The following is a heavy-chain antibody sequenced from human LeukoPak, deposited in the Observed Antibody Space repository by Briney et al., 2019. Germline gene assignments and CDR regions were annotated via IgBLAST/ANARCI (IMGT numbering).Heavy chain of an antibody. Sequence: GGSLRLSCAASGFTFSTYGMHWVRQAPGKGLEWVAFIRSDGTNEYYADSVKGRFTISRDNSKNTLYLQMNSLRAEDTAVYYCAKDGPLTTHHFVYYYYMDVWGKGTTVTVSS. CDR2: IRSDGTNE. J-gene: IGHJ6*03. D-gene: IGHD4/OR15-4a*01. V-gene: IGHV3-30*02. CDR3: AKDGPLTTHHFVYYYYMDV. CDR1: GFTFSTYG.